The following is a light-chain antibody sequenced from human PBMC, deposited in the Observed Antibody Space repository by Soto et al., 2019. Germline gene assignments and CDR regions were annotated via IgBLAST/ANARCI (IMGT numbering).Light chain of an antibody. CDR3: SSYTRSTTLVV. CDR2: DVS. CDR1: SSDVGFYNY. J-gene: IGLJ2*01. Sequence: QSALTQPASVSGSPGQSITISCTGTSSDVGFYNYVSWYQHHPAKAPNLVIYDVSDRPSGVSNSFSGSKSDNTASLTISGLQAEDEADYYCSSYTRSTTLVVFGGGTKLTVL. V-gene: IGLV2-14*03.